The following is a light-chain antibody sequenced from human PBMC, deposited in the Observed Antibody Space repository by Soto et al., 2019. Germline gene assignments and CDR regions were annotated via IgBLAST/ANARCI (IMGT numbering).Light chain of an antibody. Sequence: RITGRASQSISSWWAWYQQKPGKAPNLLIYKASHLEDGVPSRFGGSGSGTEFTLTISSLQPADFATYHCQNYDTYPWTFGQGTKVDIK. V-gene: IGKV1-5*03. CDR3: QNYDTYPWT. J-gene: IGKJ1*01. CDR2: KAS. CDR1: QSISSW.